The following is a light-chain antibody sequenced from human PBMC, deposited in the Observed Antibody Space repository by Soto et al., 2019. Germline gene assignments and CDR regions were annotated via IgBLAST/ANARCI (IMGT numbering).Light chain of an antibody. Sequence: DIQMTQSPSTLSASVGDRVTTTCRASQSVNTWLAWYQQKPGKAPKVLIYKASSLESGVPSRFSGSGSGTEFTLTISSLQPDDFATYYCQQYKGLWTFGQGTKVEI. CDR3: QQYKGLWT. CDR2: KAS. J-gene: IGKJ1*01. V-gene: IGKV1-5*03. CDR1: QSVNTW.